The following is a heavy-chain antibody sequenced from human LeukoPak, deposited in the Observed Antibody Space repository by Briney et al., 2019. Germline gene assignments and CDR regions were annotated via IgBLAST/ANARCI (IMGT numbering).Heavy chain of an antibody. V-gene: IGHV3-21*01. CDR3: ARAYYYDSSGYYGPDY. CDR1: GFTFSSYS. J-gene: IGHJ4*02. Sequence: GGSLRLSCAASGFTFSSYSMNWVRQAPGKGLEWVSSISSSSYIYYADSVKGRFTISRDNAKNSLYLQMNSLRAEDTAVYYCARAYYYDSSGYYGPDYWGQGTLVTVSS. D-gene: IGHD3-22*01. CDR2: ISSSSYI.